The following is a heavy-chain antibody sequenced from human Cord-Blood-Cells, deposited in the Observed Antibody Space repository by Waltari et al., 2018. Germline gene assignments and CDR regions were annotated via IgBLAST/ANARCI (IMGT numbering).Heavy chain of an antibody. Sequence: QVQLVESGGGVVQPGRSLRLSCAASGFTFSSYGMHWVRQAPGKGLEWVAVISYYGSNKYYADSVKGRFTISRDNSKNTLYLQMNSLRAEDTAVYYCAKDTAYYGSGSYYDYWGQGTLVTVSS. J-gene: IGHJ4*02. V-gene: IGHV3-30*18. CDR1: GFTFSSYG. CDR2: ISYYGSNK. CDR3: AKDTAYYGSGSYYDY. D-gene: IGHD3-10*01.